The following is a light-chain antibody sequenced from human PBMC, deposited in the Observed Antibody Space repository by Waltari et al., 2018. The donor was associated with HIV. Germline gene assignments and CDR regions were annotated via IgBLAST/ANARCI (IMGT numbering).Light chain of an antibody. CDR2: EVN. CDR3: SSYAGSNVV. J-gene: IGLJ2*01. CDR1: SVDVGVRNY. Sequence: QSALTQPPSASGSPGQSVTISSTGPSVDVGVRNYFAWYQQNPGNAPNLMIYEVNKRPSGLPDRLYGTTSGNTAILTVTGLQAEDAADYYSSSYAGSNVVFGGGTKMTVL. V-gene: IGLV2-8*01.